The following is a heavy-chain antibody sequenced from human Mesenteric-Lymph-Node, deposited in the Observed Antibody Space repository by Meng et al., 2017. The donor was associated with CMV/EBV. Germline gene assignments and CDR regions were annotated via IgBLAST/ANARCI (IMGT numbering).Heavy chain of an antibody. V-gene: IGHV3-69-1*01. Sequence: GGSLRLSCAASGFTFSDYYMNWVRQAPGKGLEWVSSISSSSTIYYADSVKGRFTISRDNAKNSLYLQMNSLRAEDTAVYYCATGAAAGTVYYYHYDMDVWGQGTTVTVSS. J-gene: IGHJ6*02. D-gene: IGHD6-13*01. CDR1: GFTFSDYY. CDR2: ISSSSTI. CDR3: ATGAAAGTVYYYHYDMDV.